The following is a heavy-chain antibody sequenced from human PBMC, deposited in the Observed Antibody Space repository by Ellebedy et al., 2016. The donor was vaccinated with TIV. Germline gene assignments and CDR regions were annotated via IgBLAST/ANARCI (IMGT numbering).Heavy chain of an antibody. CDR2: INPGGGST. CDR3: ARWGQLGYDY. D-gene: IGHD1-1*01. V-gene: IGHV1-46*04. CDR1: GYTFTGYY. J-gene: IGHJ4*02. Sequence: ASVKVSCKASGYTFTGYYMHWVRQAPGQGLEMMGVINPGGGSTSYAQKLQGRVTMTRDTSTRTVYMELSSLRSDDTAVYYCARWGQLGYDYWGQGTLVTVSS.